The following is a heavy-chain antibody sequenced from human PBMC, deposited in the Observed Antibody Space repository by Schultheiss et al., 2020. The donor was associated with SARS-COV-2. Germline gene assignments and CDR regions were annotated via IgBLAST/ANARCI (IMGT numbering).Heavy chain of an antibody. V-gene: IGHV4-61*05. CDR2: IYYSGST. D-gene: IGHD3-10*01. Sequence: SETLSLTCTVSGGSISSSSYYWSWIRQPPGKGLEWIGYIYYSGSTNYNPSLKSRVTISVDTSKNQFSLKLSSVTAADTAVYYCARLPITMVRGNPGWGYYYGMDVWGQGTTVTVSS. CDR1: GGSISSSSYY. CDR3: ARLPITMVRGNPGWGYYYGMDV. J-gene: IGHJ6*02.